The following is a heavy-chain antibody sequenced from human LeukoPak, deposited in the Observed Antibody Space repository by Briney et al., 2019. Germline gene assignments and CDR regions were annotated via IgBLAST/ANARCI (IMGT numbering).Heavy chain of an antibody. J-gene: IGHJ4*02. V-gene: IGHV3-30*02. CDR2: IRYDGSEK. CDR3: AKDLTYDTTGFDY. D-gene: IGHD3-22*01. CDR1: GFTFSSYG. Sequence: GGSLRLSCAASGFTFSSYGMHWVRQAPGKGLDWVAFIRYDGSEKDYADSVKGRFTISRDNSKNTVYLEMNSLRAEDTAVCYCAKDLTYDTTGFDYWGQGTLVTVSS.